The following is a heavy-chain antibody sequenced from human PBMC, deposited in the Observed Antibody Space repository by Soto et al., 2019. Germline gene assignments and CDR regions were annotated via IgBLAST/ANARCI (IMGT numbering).Heavy chain of an antibody. J-gene: IGHJ4*02. Sequence: GASVKVSCKASGYTFTRYGFSWVRQAPGQRLEWMGWISGYNENPNYAQKFQGRVTLTTDTSTSTAYMELRSLRSDDKALYYCARHIHGDYPEYWCQAILVTVS. V-gene: IGHV1-18*01. D-gene: IGHD4-17*01. CDR2: ISGYNENP. CDR3: ARHIHGDYPEY. CDR1: GYTFTRYG.